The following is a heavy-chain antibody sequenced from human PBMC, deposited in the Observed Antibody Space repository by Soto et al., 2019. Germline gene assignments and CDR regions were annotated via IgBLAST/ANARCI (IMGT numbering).Heavy chain of an antibody. V-gene: IGHV4-34*01. J-gene: IGHJ6*02. CDR1: GGSFSGYY. CDR3: ARGLAKYYYYGMDV. D-gene: IGHD5-12*01. CDR2: INHSGST. Sequence: ETLSLTCAVYGGSFSGYYWSWIRQPPGKGLEWIGEINHSGSTNYNPSLKSRVTISVDTSKNQFSLKLSSVTAADTAVYYCARGLAKYYYYGMDVWGQGTMVTVSS.